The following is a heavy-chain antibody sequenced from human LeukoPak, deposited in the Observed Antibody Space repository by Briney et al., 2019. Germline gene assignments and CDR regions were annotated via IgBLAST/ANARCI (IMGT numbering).Heavy chain of an antibody. CDR3: ARDSVYYYDSSGYRY. J-gene: IGHJ4*02. D-gene: IGHD3-22*01. CDR1: GYTFTGYY. V-gene: IGHV1-2*02. Sequence: ASVKVSCKASGYTFTGYYMHWVRQAPGQGLEWMGWINPNSGGTNYAQKFQGRVTMTRDTSISTAYMELSRLRSDDTAVYYCARDSVYYYDSSGYRYWGQGTLVTVSS. CDR2: INPNSGGT.